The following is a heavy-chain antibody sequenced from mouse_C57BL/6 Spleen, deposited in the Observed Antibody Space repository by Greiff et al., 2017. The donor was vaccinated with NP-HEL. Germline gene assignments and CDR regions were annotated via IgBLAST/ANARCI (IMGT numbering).Heavy chain of an antibody. CDR3: ARGLYYYGSRDYAMDY. CDR2: ISSGSSTI. J-gene: IGHJ4*01. V-gene: IGHV5-17*01. D-gene: IGHD1-1*01. CDR1: GFTFSDYG. Sequence: EVMLVESGGGLVKPGGSLKLSCAASGFTFSDYGMHWVRQAPEKGLEWVAYISSGSSTIYYADTVKGRFTISRDNAKNTLYLQMTSLRSEGTAMYYCARGLYYYGSRDYAMDYWGQGTSVTVSS.